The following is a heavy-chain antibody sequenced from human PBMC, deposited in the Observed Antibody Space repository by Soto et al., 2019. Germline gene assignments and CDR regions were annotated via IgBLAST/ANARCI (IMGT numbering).Heavy chain of an antibody. CDR3: ARSFIGSGSYSDY. CDR2: IYYSGST. D-gene: IGHD3-10*01. Sequence: PSETLSLTCTVSGGSISSYYWSWIRQPPGKGLEWIGYIYYSGSTNYNPSLKSRVTISVDTSKNQFSLKLSSVTAADTAVYYCARSFIGSGSYSDYWGQGTLVTVSS. J-gene: IGHJ4*02. V-gene: IGHV4-59*01. CDR1: GGSISSYY.